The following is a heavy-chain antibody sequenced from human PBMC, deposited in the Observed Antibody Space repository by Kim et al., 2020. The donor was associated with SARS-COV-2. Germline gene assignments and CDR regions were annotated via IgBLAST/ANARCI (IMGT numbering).Heavy chain of an antibody. CDR1: GFSFDDYG. CDR2: VKKNGGNA. CDR3: ARGYMAGPIDL. V-gene: IGHV3-20*04. D-gene: IGHD1-26*01. J-gene: IGHJ5*02. Sequence: GGSLRLSCAGSGFSFDDYGMSWVRRAPGKGLEWVSGVKKNGGNAAYIDAVKGRFTISRDNGKSSLHLQMSSLRPVDTAFYYCARGYMAGPIDLWGRGTLVTVSS.